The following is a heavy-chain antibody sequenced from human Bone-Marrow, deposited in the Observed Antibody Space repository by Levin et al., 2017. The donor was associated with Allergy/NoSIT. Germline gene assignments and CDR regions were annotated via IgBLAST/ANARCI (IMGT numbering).Heavy chain of an antibody. V-gene: IGHV3-48*02. J-gene: IGHJ1*01. CDR2: IMSTGSTI. D-gene: IGHD4-23*01. CDR3: VSFNSGEYFNH. CDR1: GFTFSYYG. Sequence: LSLTCEASGFTFSYYGMNWVRQAPGKGLEWIAYIMSTGSTIYYAESVEGRFTISRDNARNSLYLQMNSLTDDDTAVYFCVSFNSGEYFNHWGQGTLVTVSS.